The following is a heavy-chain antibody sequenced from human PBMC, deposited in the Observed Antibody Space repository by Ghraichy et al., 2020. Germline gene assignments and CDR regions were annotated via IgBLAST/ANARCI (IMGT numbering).Heavy chain of an antibody. V-gene: IGHV3-23*01. CDR1: GFTFSSYA. D-gene: IGHD5-18*01. Sequence: GESLNISCAASGFTFSSYAMSWVRQAPGKGLEWVSAISENSGNTYYADSVKGRCTISRDNSENTLFLQMNGLRAEDTAVYYCAKDHGSKWLRAFDYWGQGAPVTVSS. CDR3: AKDHGSKWLRAFDY. J-gene: IGHJ4*02. CDR2: ISENSGNT.